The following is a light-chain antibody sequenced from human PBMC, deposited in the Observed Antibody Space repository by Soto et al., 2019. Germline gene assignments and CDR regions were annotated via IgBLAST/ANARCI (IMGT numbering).Light chain of an antibody. Sequence: DIQLTQPPFFLSASVGDRVTISCRASQAIYSYLAWYQQEPGKAPKLLIFGASKLQSGVPSRFSGSGSGTEFTLTISSLQPEDFATYYCQQLNSHPRTFGQGTKVDIK. CDR1: QAIYSY. V-gene: IGKV1-9*01. CDR2: GAS. CDR3: QQLNSHPRT. J-gene: IGKJ2*01.